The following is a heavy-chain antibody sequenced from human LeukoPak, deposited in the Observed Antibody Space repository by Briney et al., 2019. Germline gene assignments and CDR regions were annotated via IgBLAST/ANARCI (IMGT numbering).Heavy chain of an antibody. D-gene: IGHD2-2*02. CDR1: GYTFTSYG. V-gene: IGHV1-18*01. CDR2: ISAYNGNT. J-gene: IGHJ5*02. Sequence: ASVKVSCKASGYTFTSYGISWVRQAPGQGLEWMGWISAYNGNTNYAQKLQGRVTMTTDTSTSTAYMELRSLRSDDTAVYYCARIASKDIVVVPAAINPLGWFDPWGQGTLVTVSS. CDR3: ARIASKDIVVVPAAINPLGWFDP.